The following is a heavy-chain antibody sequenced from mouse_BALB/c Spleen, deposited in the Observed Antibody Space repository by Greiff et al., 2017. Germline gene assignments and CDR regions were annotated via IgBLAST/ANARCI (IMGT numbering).Heavy chain of an antibody. CDR2: INPSTGYT. V-gene: IGHV1-7*01. CDR3: ARRLRYYYAMDY. J-gene: IGHJ4*01. CDR1: GYTFTSYW. D-gene: IGHD1-1*01. Sequence: VHLVESGAELAKPGASVKMSCKASGYTFTSYWMHWVKQRPGQGLEWIGYINPSTGYTEYNQKFKDKATLTADKSSSTAYMQLSSLTSEDSAVYYCARRLRYYYAMDYWGQGTSVTVSS.